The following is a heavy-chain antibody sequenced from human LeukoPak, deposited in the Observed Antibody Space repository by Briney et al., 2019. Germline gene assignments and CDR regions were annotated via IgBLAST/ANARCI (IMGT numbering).Heavy chain of an antibody. J-gene: IGHJ3*01. V-gene: IGHV3-23*01. CDR1: GFTFNNYA. CDR3: ARDPNGDYIGAFDF. Sequence: EPGGSLRLSCAASGFTFNNYAVMWVRQAHGQGLEWVSAITGGGRTYYADSVKGRFTISRDNSKNTLYLQMNRLRAEDTARYFCARDPNGDYIGAFDFLGQGTVVTVSS. D-gene: IGHD4-17*01. CDR2: ITGGGRT.